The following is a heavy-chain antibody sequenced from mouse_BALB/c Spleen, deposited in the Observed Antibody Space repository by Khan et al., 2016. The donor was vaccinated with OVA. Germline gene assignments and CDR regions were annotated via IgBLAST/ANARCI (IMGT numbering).Heavy chain of an antibody. V-gene: IGHV1-69*02. Sequence: QVQLQQPGTELVKPGASVNLSCKASGYTFTSYWLHWVKQRPGQGLEWIGEIDPSDNYTNYNQKFKGTATLTVDKSSRTAYMHISSLTSEYSAVYSCARSYFYGSSTWFAYWGQGTLVTVSA. CDR1: GYTFTSYW. D-gene: IGHD1-1*01. CDR3: ARSYFYGSSTWFAY. CDR2: IDPSDNYT. J-gene: IGHJ3*01.